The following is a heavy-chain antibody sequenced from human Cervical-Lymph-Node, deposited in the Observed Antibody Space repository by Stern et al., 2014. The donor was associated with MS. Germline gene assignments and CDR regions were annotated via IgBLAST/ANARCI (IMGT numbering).Heavy chain of an antibody. D-gene: IGHD6-13*01. CDR3: AGTGPSSSWLDY. J-gene: IGHJ4*02. CDR2: IYYSGST. V-gene: IGHV4-59*01. CDR1: GGSISSYY. Sequence: QLQLQESGPGLVKPSETLSLTCTVSGGSISSYYWSWIRQPPGKGLEWIGYIYYSGSTNYNPSLKSRVTISVDTSKNQFSLKLSSVTAADTAVYYCAGTGPSSSWLDYWGQGTLVTVSS.